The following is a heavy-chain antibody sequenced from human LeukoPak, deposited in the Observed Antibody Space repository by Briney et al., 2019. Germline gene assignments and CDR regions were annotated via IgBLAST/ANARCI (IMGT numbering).Heavy chain of an antibody. CDR3: ARAATGLDDFDY. D-gene: IGHD3/OR15-3a*01. CDR2: ISAYNGNT. Sequence: ASLKVSCKASGYTFTSYGISWVRQAPGHGREWMGWISAYNGNTNYAQKLQRRVTMTTDTSTSTAYMELRSLRSDDTAVYYCARAATGLDDFDYWGQGTLVTVSS. V-gene: IGHV1-18*01. J-gene: IGHJ4*02. CDR1: GYTFTSYG.